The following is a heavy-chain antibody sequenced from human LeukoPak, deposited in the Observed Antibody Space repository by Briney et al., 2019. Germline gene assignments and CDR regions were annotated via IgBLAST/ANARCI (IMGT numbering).Heavy chain of an antibody. CDR2: ISFDGSNK. J-gene: IGHJ4*02. D-gene: IGHD6-19*01. CDR1: GFTFSSYG. V-gene: IGHV3-30*18. Sequence: PGRSLRLSCAASGFTFSSYGMYWVRQAPGKGLEWVAVISFDGSNKYYAHSVRGRFTVSRDNSKDTRYLQMNSLRAEDTAVYYCAKDEIGAVAGLLDYWGQGILVTVSS. CDR3: AKDEIGAVAGLLDY.